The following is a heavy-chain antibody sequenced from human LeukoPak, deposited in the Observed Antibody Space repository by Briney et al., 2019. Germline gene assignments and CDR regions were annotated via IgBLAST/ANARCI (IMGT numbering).Heavy chain of an antibody. Sequence: PGGSLRLSCAASGFTFSSYAMSWVRQAPGKGLEWVSAISGSGGSTYYVDSVKGRFTISRDNSKNTLYLQMNSLRAEDTAVYYCAKDPYSSSWTHYFDYWGQGTLVTVSS. J-gene: IGHJ4*02. V-gene: IGHV3-23*01. CDR1: GFTFSSYA. D-gene: IGHD6-13*01. CDR2: ISGSGGST. CDR3: AKDPYSSSWTHYFDY.